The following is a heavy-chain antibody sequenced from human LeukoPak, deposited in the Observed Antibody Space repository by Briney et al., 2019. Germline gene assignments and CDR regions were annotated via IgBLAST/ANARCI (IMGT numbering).Heavy chain of an antibody. Sequence: GGSLRLSCAASGFTFSSYAMHWVRQAPGKGLEWVAVISYDGSNKYYADSVKGRFTISRDNSKNTLYLQMNSLRAEDTAVYYCARAAMDTAMESLDYWGQGTLVTVSS. D-gene: IGHD5-18*01. CDR2: ISYDGSNK. CDR1: GFTFSSYA. CDR3: ARAAMDTAMESLDY. J-gene: IGHJ4*02. V-gene: IGHV3-30*04.